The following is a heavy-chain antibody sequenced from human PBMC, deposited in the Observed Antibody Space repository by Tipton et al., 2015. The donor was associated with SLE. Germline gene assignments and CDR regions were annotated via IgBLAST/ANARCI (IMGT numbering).Heavy chain of an antibody. CDR1: GGSISSYY. J-gene: IGHJ4*02. V-gene: IGHV4-59*07. CDR3: ASGHLGDDY. Sequence: TLSLTCTVSGGSISSYYWSWIRQPPGKGLEWIGYFSYRRTTNYNPSLKSRVTISPDTSKNQFSLKLSSVSAADTAVYYCASGHLGDDYWGQGALVTVSS. CDR2: FSYRRTT.